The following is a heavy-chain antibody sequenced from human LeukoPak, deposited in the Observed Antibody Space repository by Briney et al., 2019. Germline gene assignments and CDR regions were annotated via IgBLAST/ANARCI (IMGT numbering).Heavy chain of an antibody. Sequence: SGPALVKPTQTLTLTCTFSGFSLSTSGMCVSWIRQPPGKALEWLARIDWDDDKYYSTSLKTRLTISKDTSKNQVVLTMANMDPVDTATYYCAQISYYGSGSYAFDYWGQGTLVTVSS. D-gene: IGHD3-10*01. V-gene: IGHV2-70*11. J-gene: IGHJ4*02. CDR2: IDWDDDK. CDR1: GFSLSTSGMC. CDR3: AQISYYGSGSYAFDY.